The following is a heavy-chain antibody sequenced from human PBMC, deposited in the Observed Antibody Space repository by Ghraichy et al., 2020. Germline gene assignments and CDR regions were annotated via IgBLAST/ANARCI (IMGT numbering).Heavy chain of an antibody. Sequence: VKVSCKASGDIFSSYGISWVRQAPGQGLEWMGGIIPIFDTTEYAQKFQGRVTITADQSANIGYMELSSLRSEDTALYYCTRVKIVDCSDGDCYSPLDLWGQGTLVTVSS. J-gene: IGHJ4*02. D-gene: IGHD2-15*01. CDR3: TRVKIVDCSDGDCYSPLDL. CDR2: IIPIFDTT. CDR1: GDIFSSYG. V-gene: IGHV1-69*13.